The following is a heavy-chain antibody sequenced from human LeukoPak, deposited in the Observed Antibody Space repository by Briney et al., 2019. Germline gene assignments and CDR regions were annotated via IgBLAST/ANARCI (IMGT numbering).Heavy chain of an antibody. CDR2: ISWNSGSI. CDR1: GFTFDDYA. CDR3: AKAPGGSSSFGAFDI. J-gene: IGHJ3*02. Sequence: GGSLRLSCAASGFTFDDYAMHWVRQAPGKGLEWVSGISWNSGSIGYADSVKGRFTISRDNAKNSLYLQMNSLRAEDTALYYCAKAPGGSSSFGAFDIWGQGTMVTVSS. V-gene: IGHV3-9*01. D-gene: IGHD6-13*01.